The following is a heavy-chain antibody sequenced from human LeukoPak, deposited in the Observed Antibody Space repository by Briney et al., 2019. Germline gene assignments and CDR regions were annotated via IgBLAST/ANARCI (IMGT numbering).Heavy chain of an antibody. CDR2: INPNTGGT. J-gene: IGHJ4*02. CDR3: ARGGGSSHFDS. V-gene: IGHV1-2*02. CDR1: GGTFSSYA. D-gene: IGHD2-15*01. Sequence: ASVKVSCTASGGTFSSYAISWVRQAPGQGLEWMGWINPNTGGTNYAQKFQGRVTMTSDTSVSTAYVDLNRLGSDDTAVYYCARGGGSSHFDSWGQGSLVIVSS.